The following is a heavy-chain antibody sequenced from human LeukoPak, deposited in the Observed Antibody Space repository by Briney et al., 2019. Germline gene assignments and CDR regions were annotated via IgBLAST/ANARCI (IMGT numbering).Heavy chain of an antibody. CDR1: DEVITSNNW. V-gene: IGHV4-4*02. CDR2: IFHSGTT. D-gene: IGHD1-26*01. CDR3: ARQKWEQQGRDYYFYGLDV. J-gene: IGHJ6*02. Sequence: SETLSLTCTVSDEVITSNNWWSWVRQSPGKGLEWIGEIFHSGTTRYKASLESRVTMSVDRSKNQFSLKLSSVTAADTAVYYCARQKWEQQGRDYYFYGLDVWGPGTTVTVSS.